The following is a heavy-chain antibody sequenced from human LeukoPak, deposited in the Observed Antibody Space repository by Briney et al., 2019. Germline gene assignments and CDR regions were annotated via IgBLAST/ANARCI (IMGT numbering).Heavy chain of an antibody. Sequence: SETLSLTCTVSGGSISSSSYYWVWIRQPPGKGLEWIGSIYYSGSTYYNPSLKSRVTISVDTSKTQFSLKLSSVTAADTAVYYCARHGSYSSSFGYFDYWGQGTLVTVSS. CDR2: IYYSGST. J-gene: IGHJ4*02. CDR3: ARHGSYSSSFGYFDY. CDR1: GGSISSSSYY. D-gene: IGHD6-13*01. V-gene: IGHV4-39*01.